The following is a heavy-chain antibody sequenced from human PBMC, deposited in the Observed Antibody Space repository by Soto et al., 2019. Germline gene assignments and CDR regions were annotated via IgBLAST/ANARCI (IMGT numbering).Heavy chain of an antibody. V-gene: IGHV3-33*01. J-gene: IGHJ4*02. Sequence: ESGGGVVQPGRSLRLSCAASGFTFSSYGMHWVRQAPGKGLEWVAVIWYDGSNKYYADSVKGRFTISRDNSKNTLYLQMNSLRAEDTAVYYCARDRRRHYFDYCGQGTLVTVSS. CDR2: IWYDGSNK. CDR1: GFTFSSYG. CDR3: ARDRRRHYFDY.